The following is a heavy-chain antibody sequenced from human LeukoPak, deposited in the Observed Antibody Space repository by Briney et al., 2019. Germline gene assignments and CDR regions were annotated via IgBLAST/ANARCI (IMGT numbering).Heavy chain of an antibody. J-gene: IGHJ4*02. CDR1: GFTFSSYA. CDR2: ISYDGSNK. Sequence: PGGSLRLSCAASGFTFSSYAMHWVRQAPGKGLEWVAVISYDGSNKYYADSVKGRFTISRDNSKNTLYLQMNSLRAEDTAVYYCARDAAAGPFDYWGQGTLVTVSS. CDR3: ARDAAAGPFDY. V-gene: IGHV3-30-3*01. D-gene: IGHD6-13*01.